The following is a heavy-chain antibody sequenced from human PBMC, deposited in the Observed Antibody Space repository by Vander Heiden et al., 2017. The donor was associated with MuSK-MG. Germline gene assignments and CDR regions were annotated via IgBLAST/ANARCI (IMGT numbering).Heavy chain of an antibody. V-gene: IGHV1-69*17. J-gene: IGHJ6*02. D-gene: IGHD3-10*01. CDR3: APKVVRFGEGEDYYYGMDV. Sequence: VQLVQSGAEVTKPGSSVKVSCKASGGTFGSYSISWVRQAPGQGLEWMGGIIPIFGIANYAQKFQGRVTITADKSSSTAYMELSSLRSEDTAVYYGAPKVVRFGEGEDYYYGMDVWGQGTTVTVSS. CDR2: IIPIFGIA. CDR1: GGTFGSYS.